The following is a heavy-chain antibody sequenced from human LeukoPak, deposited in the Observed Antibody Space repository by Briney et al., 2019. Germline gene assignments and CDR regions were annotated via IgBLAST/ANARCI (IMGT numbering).Heavy chain of an antibody. CDR1: GDSITDYY. CDR3: ARVSAGGGSEWVDN. V-gene: IGHV4-59*01. D-gene: IGHD1-26*01. CDR2: ISYSGRA. J-gene: IGHJ5*02. Sequence: NASETLSLTCTVSGDSITDYYWSWIRQPPGKGLEWIGYISYSGRATYNPSVKGRVTISLATSRTQFSLSLTSVTAADTAVYYCARVSAGGGSEWVDNWGQGTLVTVSS.